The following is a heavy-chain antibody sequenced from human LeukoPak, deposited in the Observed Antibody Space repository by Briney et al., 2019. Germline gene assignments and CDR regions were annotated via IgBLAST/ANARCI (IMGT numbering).Heavy chain of an antibody. Sequence: SETLSLTCAVYGGSFSGYYWSWIRQPPGKGLEWIGEMNHSGSTNYNPSLKSRVTISVDTSKNQFSLKLSSVTAADTAVYYCARGSESELYNYFDYWGQGTLVTVSS. CDR1: GGSFSGYY. CDR3: ARGSESELYNYFDY. CDR2: MNHSGST. J-gene: IGHJ4*02. D-gene: IGHD1-26*01. V-gene: IGHV4-34*01.